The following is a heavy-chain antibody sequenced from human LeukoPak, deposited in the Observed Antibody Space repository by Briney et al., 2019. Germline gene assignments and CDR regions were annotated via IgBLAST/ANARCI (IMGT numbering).Heavy chain of an antibody. CDR2: IYYSGST. CDR1: GGSISSSSYY. Sequence: PSETLSLTCTVSGGSISSSSYYWGWIRQPPGKGLEWIGSIYYSGSTYYNPSLKSRVTISVDTSKNQFSLKLSSATAAATAFYYCARRSRDYYGSGSYNVWGQGTTVTVSS. D-gene: IGHD3-10*01. CDR3: ARRSRDYYGSGSYNV. V-gene: IGHV4-39*01. J-gene: IGHJ6*02.